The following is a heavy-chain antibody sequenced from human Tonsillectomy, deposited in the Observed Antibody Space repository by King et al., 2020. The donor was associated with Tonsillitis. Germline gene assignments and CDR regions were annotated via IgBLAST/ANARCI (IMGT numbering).Heavy chain of an antibody. CDR2: IYTTGNT. V-gene: IGHV4-61*02. J-gene: IGHJ4*02. CDR3: ARSGYSSGYQDF. Sequence: VQLQESGPGLVKPSQTLSLTCTVSGASISGGSYYWSWIRQPAGKGLEWIGRIYTTGNTNYNPSLKSRVTMSVDTSKNQFSLMLNSVTAADTAVYYCARSGYSSGYQDFWGQGTLVTVSS. D-gene: IGHD6-19*01. CDR1: GASISGGSYY.